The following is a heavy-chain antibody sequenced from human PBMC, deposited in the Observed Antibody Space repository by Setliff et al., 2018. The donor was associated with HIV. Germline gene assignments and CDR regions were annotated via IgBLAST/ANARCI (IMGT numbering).Heavy chain of an antibody. J-gene: IGHJ5*02. CDR2: IIYNGGT. CDR1: GGSFSGYY. Sequence: SETLSLTCAVYGGSFSGYYWSWIRQSPGKGLEWIGEIIYNGGTNYNPSLKSRVAISIDTSKNQFSLNLTSVTAADTAVYYCASRVYYYDSNNFLREEGFDPWGQGTLVTVSS. CDR3: ASRVYYYDSNNFLREEGFDP. V-gene: IGHV4-34*12. D-gene: IGHD3-22*01.